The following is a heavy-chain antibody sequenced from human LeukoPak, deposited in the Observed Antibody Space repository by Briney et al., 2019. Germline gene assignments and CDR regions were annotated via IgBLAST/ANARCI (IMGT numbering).Heavy chain of an antibody. J-gene: IGHJ3*02. Sequence: KPSETLSLICAVSGYSISSGYYWGWIRQPPGKGLEWIGSIYHSGSTYYNPSLKSRVTISVDTSKNQFSLKLSSVTAADTAVYYCATPPSDCSSTSCYAFDIWGQGTMVTVSS. V-gene: IGHV4-38-2*01. CDR1: GYSISSGYY. D-gene: IGHD2-2*01. CDR3: ATPPSDCSSTSCYAFDI. CDR2: IYHSGST.